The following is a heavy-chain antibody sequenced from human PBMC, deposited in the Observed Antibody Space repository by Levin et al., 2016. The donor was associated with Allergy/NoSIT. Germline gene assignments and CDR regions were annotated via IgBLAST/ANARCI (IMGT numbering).Heavy chain of an antibody. CDR3: AREYLGYFRGVIMGREGY. Sequence: WIRQPPGKGLEWVAVISYDGSNKYYADSVKGRFTISRDNSKNTLYLQMNSLRAEDTAVYYCAREYLGYFRGVIMGREGYWGQGTLVTVSS. V-gene: IGHV3-30-3*01. CDR2: ISYDGSNK. D-gene: IGHD3-10*02. J-gene: IGHJ4*02.